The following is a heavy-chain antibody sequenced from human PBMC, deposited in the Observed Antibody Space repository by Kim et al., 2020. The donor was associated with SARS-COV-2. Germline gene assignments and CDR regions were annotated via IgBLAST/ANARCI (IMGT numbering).Heavy chain of an antibody. Sequence: SLKSRVTISVDTSKNQFSLKLSSVTAADTAVYYCARGPYYYDSRGAFDIWGQGTMVTVSS. J-gene: IGHJ3*02. V-gene: IGHV4-4*09. D-gene: IGHD3-22*01. CDR3: ARGPYYYDSRGAFDI.